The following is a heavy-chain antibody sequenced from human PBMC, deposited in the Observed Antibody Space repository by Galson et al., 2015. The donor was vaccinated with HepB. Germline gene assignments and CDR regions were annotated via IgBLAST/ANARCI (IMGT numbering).Heavy chain of an antibody. J-gene: IGHJ4*02. CDR2: VNTNSGNP. CDR3: ARVSDQLERHTDY. V-gene: IGHV7-4-1*02. CDR1: GYTFTSYA. Sequence: SVKVSCKASGYTFTSYAIHWVRQAPGQGLEWMGWVNTNSGNPTYAQGFTGRFVLSLDTSVSTAYLEISSLKAEDNAVYYCARVSDQLERHTDYWGQGTLVTVSS. D-gene: IGHD1-1*01.